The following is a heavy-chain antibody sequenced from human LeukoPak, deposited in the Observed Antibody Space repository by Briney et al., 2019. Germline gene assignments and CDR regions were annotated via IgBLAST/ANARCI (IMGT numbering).Heavy chain of an antibody. Sequence: GGSLRLSCAASGFSLSDYYMSWIRQAPGKGLEWVSYISSSGNTIYYADSVKGRFTISRDNVKNSLYLQMNSLRAEDTAVYYCAGEDRSGLDPRLDYWGQGTLVTVSS. CDR2: ISSSGNTI. CDR1: GFSLSDYY. J-gene: IGHJ4*02. CDR3: AGEDRSGLDPRLDY. V-gene: IGHV3-11*01. D-gene: IGHD3-22*01.